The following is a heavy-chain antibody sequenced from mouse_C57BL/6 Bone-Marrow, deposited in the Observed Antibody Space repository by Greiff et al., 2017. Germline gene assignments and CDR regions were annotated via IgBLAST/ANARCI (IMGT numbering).Heavy chain of an antibody. V-gene: IGHV1-54*01. D-gene: IGHD1-1*01. CDR3: ARWDYYGSSSDY. CDR1: GYAFTNYL. Sequence: QVQLKQSGAELVRPGTSVKVSCKASGYAFTNYLIEWVKQRPGQGLEWIGVINPGSGGTNYNEKFKGKATLTADKSSSTAYMQLSSLTSEDSAVYFCARWDYYGSSSDYWGQGTTLTVSS. CDR2: INPGSGGT. J-gene: IGHJ2*01.